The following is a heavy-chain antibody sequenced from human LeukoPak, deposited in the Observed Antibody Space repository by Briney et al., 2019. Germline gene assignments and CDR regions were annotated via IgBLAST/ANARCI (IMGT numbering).Heavy chain of an antibody. CDR3: TRRVSATRWFDP. J-gene: IGHJ5*02. CDR1: GFTFSSYW. V-gene: IGHV3-74*01. D-gene: IGHD2-15*01. CDR2: INTDGSTT. Sequence: PGGSLRLSCAASGFTFSSYWMHWVRQAPGKGLAWVSRINTDGSTTNYAGSVKDRFTISRDNAENTLYLQMNSLRVEDTAVYYCTRRVSATRWFDPWGQGTLVTVSS.